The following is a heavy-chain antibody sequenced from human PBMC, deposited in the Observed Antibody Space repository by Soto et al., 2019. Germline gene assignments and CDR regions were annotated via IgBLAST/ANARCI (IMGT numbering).Heavy chain of an antibody. CDR3: AKDQIIVGAKSLDY. V-gene: IGHV3-30*18. Sequence: TGGPLRLSCAASGFTFSSYGMHWVRQAPGKGLEWVAVISYDGSNKYYADSVKGRFTISRDNSKNTLYLQMNSLRAEDTAVYYCAKDQIIVGAKSLDYWGQGTLVTVSS. CDR1: GFTFSSYG. J-gene: IGHJ4*02. CDR2: ISYDGSNK. D-gene: IGHD1-26*01.